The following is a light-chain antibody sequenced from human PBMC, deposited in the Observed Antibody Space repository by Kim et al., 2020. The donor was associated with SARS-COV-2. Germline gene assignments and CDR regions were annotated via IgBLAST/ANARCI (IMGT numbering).Light chain of an antibody. CDR2: TTN. V-gene: IGLV8-61*01. J-gene: IGLJ3*02. CDR3: VLYVGSGIWV. Sequence: QTVVTQEASLSVSPGGTVTLTCGLSSGSVSTNYYPSWYQQTPGQAPRTLIYTTNTRSSGVPDRFSGSILGNKAALTITGAQADDESDYYCVLYVGSGIWVFGGGTQLTVL. CDR1: SGSVSTNYY.